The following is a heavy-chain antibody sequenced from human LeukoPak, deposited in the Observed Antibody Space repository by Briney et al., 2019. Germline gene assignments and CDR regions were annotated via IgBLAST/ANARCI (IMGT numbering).Heavy chain of an antibody. CDR2: ISAYNGNT. D-gene: IGHD3-3*01. CDR3: ARDLHYDFWSGYYKGWFDP. CDR1: GYTFTSYG. Sequence: ASVTVSCKASGYTFTSYGISWVRQAPGQGLEWMGWISAYNGNTNYAQKLQGRVTMTTDTSTSTAYMELRSLRSDDTAVYYCARDLHYDFWSGYYKGWFDPWGQGTLVTVSS. V-gene: IGHV1-18*01. J-gene: IGHJ5*02.